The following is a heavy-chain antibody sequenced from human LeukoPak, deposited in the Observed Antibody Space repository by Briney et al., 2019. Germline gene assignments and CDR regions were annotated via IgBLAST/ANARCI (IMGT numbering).Heavy chain of an antibody. V-gene: IGHV4-38-2*02. CDR1: GYSISSGYY. J-gene: IGHJ6*03. D-gene: IGHD6-13*01. Sequence: SETLSLTCTVSGYSISSGYYWGWIRQPPGKGLEWIGSIYHSGSTYYNPSLKSRVTISVDTSKNQFSLKLSSVTAADTAVYYCARGRDSSSWYYYYYYMGVWGKGTTVTVSS. CDR3: ARGRDSSSWYYYYYYMGV. CDR2: IYHSGST.